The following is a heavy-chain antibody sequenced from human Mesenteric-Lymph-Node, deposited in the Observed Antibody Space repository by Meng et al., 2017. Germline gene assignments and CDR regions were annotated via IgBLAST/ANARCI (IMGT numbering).Heavy chain of an antibody. J-gene: IGHJ6*02. CDR2: ISSSSSYI. CDR1: GFTFSSYW. Sequence: GGSLRLSCAASGFTFSSYWMSWVRQAPGKGLERVSSISSSSSYIYYADSVKGRFTISRDNAKNSLYLQMNSLRAEDTAVYYCARDSWDIVVVTAFYYYYGMDVWGQGTTVTVSS. V-gene: IGHV3-21*01. D-gene: IGHD2-21*02. CDR3: ARDSWDIVVVTAFYYYYGMDV.